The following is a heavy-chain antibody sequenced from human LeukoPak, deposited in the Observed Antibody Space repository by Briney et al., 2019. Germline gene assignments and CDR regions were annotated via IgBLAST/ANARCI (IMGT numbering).Heavy chain of an antibody. V-gene: IGHV4-61*02. Sequence: SETLSLTCTVSGGSISGGSYYWSWIRQPAGKGLEWIGRIYTSGSTNYNPSLKSRVTISVDTSKNQFSPKLSSVTAADTAVYYCASGYYYRGDYWGQGTLVTVSS. CDR3: ASGYYYRGDY. D-gene: IGHD3-22*01. J-gene: IGHJ4*02. CDR1: GGSISGGSYY. CDR2: IYTSGST.